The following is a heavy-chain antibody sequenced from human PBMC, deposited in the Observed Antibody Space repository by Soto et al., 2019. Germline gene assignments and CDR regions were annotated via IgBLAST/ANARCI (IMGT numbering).Heavy chain of an antibody. CDR3: AKAKGYYDSSGYYGGRYYFDY. J-gene: IGHJ4*02. CDR1: GFTFSSYA. Sequence: GGSLRLSCAASGFTFSSYAMSWVRQAPGKGLEWVSAISGSGGSTYYADSVKGRFTISRDNSKNTLYLQMNSLRAEDTAVYYCAKAKGYYDSSGYYGGRYYFDYWRQGTLVTVSS. D-gene: IGHD3-22*01. V-gene: IGHV3-23*01. CDR2: ISGSGGST.